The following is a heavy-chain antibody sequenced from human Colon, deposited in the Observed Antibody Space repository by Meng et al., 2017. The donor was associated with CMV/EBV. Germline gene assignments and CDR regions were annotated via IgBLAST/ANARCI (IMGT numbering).Heavy chain of an antibody. CDR3: ARHYTSGWSIDY. V-gene: IGHV3-7*04. CDR1: GFPFSSYW. CDR2: INQARSQQ. D-gene: IGHD6-19*01. J-gene: IGHJ4*02. Sequence: EVQLVASGGGLVQPGGALRLFCGASGFPFSSYWMSWVRQAPGKGLEWVANINQARSQQYYVDSVKGRFTISRDNAQNSVYLQMDSLRAEDTAVYYCARHYTSGWSIDYWGQGTLVTVSS.